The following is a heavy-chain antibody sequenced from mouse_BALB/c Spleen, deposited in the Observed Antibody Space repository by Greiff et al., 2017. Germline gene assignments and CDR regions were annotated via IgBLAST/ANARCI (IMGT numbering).Heavy chain of an antibody. CDR3: ARFGNYDYFDY. CDR2: ISSGSSTI. V-gene: IGHV5-17*02. J-gene: IGHJ2*01. D-gene: IGHD2-1*01. CDR1: GFTFSSFG. Sequence: EVKLVESGGGLVQPGGSRKLSCAASGFTFSSFGMHWVRQAPEKGLEWVAYISSGSSTIYYADTVKGRFTISRDNPKNTLFLQMTSLRSEDTAMYYCARFGNYDYFDYWGQGTTLTVSS.